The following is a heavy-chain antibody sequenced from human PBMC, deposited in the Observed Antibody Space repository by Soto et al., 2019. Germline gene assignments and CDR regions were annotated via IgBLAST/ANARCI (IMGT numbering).Heavy chain of an antibody. CDR1: GFTFSSYS. V-gene: IGHV3-21*01. CDR3: AREVVAGTFDY. J-gene: IGHJ4*02. CDR2: ISSSSSYI. D-gene: IGHD6-19*01. Sequence: GGSLRLSCAASGFTFSSYSMNWVHQAPGKGLEWVSSISSSSSYIYYADSVKGRFTISRDNAKNSLYLQMNSLRAEDTAVYYCAREVVAGTFDYWGQGTLVTVSS.